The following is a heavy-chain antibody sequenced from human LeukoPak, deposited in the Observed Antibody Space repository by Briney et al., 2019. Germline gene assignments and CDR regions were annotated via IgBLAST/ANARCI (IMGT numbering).Heavy chain of an antibody. J-gene: IGHJ4*02. CDR2: IYFGGGT. V-gene: IGHV4-61*01. Sequence: SETLSLTCTVSGGSIRSSSYYWGWVRQPPGKGLEWIGYIYFGGGTNYNPSLRSRVTISIDTSKNQFSLKLSSVTAADTAIYYCARDSRPGDLDYWGQGTLVTVSS. CDR3: ARDSRPGDLDY. CDR1: GGSIRSSSYY. D-gene: IGHD2-21*02.